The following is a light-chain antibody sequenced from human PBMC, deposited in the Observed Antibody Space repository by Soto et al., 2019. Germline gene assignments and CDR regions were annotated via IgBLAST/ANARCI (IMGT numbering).Light chain of an antibody. CDR1: QTIKNNY. CDR3: QQYGGSPKT. V-gene: IGKV3-20*01. Sequence: EIVLTQSPGTLSLSPGERATLSCRASQTIKNNYLTWYQQKPGKAPRLLIYDASDRAPGIPDRFSAGGSGTYYTRTIATLETEEFAVYYCQQYGGSPKTFGQGTKVEIK. CDR2: DAS. J-gene: IGKJ1*01.